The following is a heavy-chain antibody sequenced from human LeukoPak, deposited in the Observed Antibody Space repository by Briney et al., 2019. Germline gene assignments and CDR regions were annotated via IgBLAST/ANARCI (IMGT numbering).Heavy chain of an antibody. V-gene: IGHV1-18*01. CDR3: ARTNVYYYASSDYYPYFDY. J-gene: IGHJ4*02. D-gene: IGHD3-22*01. CDR1: GYTFTSYG. CDR2: ISAYNGNT. Sequence: ASVKVSCKASGYTFTSYGISWVRQAPGQGLEWMGWISAYNGNTNYAQKLQGRITMTTDTSTSTAYMELRSLRSDDTAVYYCARTNVYYYASSDYYPYFDYWAQGTLVTVSS.